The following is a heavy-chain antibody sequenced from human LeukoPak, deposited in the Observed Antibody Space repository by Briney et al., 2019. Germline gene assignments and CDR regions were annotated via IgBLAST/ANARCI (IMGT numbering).Heavy chain of an antibody. CDR3: VRDRITFGGVLAPQAFDI. CDR1: GYSSTSYW. V-gene: IGHV5-51*01. Sequence: GESLKISCKGSGYSSTSYWIGWVRQLPGKGLEWMGIIYPGDSLGDSNPRYSPSFQGQVTISADKSISTAYLQWSSLKASDTAMYFCVRDRITFGGVLAPQAFDIWGQGTMVTVS. CDR2: IYPGDSLGDSNP. D-gene: IGHD3-16*02. J-gene: IGHJ3*02.